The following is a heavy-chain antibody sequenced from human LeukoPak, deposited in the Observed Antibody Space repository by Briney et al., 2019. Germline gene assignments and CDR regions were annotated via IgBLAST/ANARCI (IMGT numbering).Heavy chain of an antibody. V-gene: IGHV1-69-2*01. J-gene: IGHJ4*02. Sequence: ASVKVSCKVSGYTFTDYYMHWVQQAPGKGLEWMGLVDPEDGGTIYPEKFQGRVTITADTSTDTAYMELSSLRSEDTAVYYCATDFPAYYYGSGSYSYFDYWGQGTLVTVSS. CDR2: VDPEDGGT. D-gene: IGHD3-10*01. CDR3: ATDFPAYYYGSGSYSYFDY. CDR1: GYTFTDYY.